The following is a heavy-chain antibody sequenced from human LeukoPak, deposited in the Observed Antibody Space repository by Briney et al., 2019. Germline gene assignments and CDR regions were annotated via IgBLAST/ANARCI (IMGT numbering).Heavy chain of an antibody. CDR3: ARDMGWLQYDY. V-gene: IGHV3-7*01. J-gene: IGHJ4*02. CDR1: GFTFSSYW. CDR2: IKEDGSAK. D-gene: IGHD5-24*01. Sequence: PGGSLRLSCTASGFTFSSYWMSWVRQAPGKGLEWVANIKEDGSAKYYVDSVKGRFTISRDNPKNSLYLQMNSLRAEDTAVYYCARDMGWLQYDYWGQGTLVTVSS.